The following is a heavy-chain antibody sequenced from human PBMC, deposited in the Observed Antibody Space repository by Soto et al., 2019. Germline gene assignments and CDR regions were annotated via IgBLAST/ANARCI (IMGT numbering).Heavy chain of an antibody. Sequence: QVQLVQSGAEVKKPGASVKVSCKASGYNFTSYYMHWVRLAPGQGLEWMGIINPDGGGTSYAQQFQGRVIMTRDTSTSTVYMEMRSLRSEDTAVYYCAVGGNYLSMDVWGQGTTVTVSS. V-gene: IGHV1-46*01. CDR2: INPDGGGT. CDR3: AVGGNYLSMDV. D-gene: IGHD4-4*01. J-gene: IGHJ6*02. CDR1: GYNFTSYY.